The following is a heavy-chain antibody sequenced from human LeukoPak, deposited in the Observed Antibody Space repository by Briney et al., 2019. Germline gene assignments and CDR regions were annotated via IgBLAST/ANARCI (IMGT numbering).Heavy chain of an antibody. V-gene: IGHV1-69*05. D-gene: IGHD5-18*01. CDR3: AGCGYSYGSDAFDI. CDR2: IIPIFGTA. Sequence: SVKVSCKASGGTFSSYAISWVRQAPGQGLEWMGGIIPIFGTANYAQKFQGRVTITTDESTSTAYMELSSLRSEDTAVYYCAGCGYSYGSDAFDIRGQGTMVTVSS. CDR1: GGTFSSYA. J-gene: IGHJ3*02.